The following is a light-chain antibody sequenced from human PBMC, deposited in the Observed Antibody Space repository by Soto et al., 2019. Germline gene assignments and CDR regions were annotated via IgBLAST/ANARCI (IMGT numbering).Light chain of an antibody. CDR1: SSDVGGYNY. Sequence: QSVLTQPRSVSGSPGQSDTMSCTGTSSDVGGYNYVSWYQQHPGKAPKLMIYDVSKRPSGVPDRFSGSKSGNTASLTISGLQAEDEADYYCCSYAGSYTHVVFGGGTKLTVL. J-gene: IGLJ2*01. CDR2: DVS. V-gene: IGLV2-11*01. CDR3: CSYAGSYTHVV.